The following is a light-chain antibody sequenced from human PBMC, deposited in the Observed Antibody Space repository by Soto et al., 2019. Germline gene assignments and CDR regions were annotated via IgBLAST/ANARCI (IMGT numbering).Light chain of an antibody. Sequence: EIVLTQSPATLSLSPGDRATLSCRASQSISSYLAWYQQKPGQAPRLLIYGASTRATGIPARFSGSGSGTEFTLTISSLQSEDFAIYYCQQYNKWPPWTFGQGTKVDIK. CDR1: QSISSY. J-gene: IGKJ1*01. CDR2: GAS. CDR3: QQYNKWPPWT. V-gene: IGKV3-15*01.